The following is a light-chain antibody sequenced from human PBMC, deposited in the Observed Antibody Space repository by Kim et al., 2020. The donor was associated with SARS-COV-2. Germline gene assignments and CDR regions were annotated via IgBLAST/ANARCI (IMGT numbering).Light chain of an antibody. CDR1: QSVSSNY. J-gene: IGKJ2*02. Sequence: EVVLTQSPGTLSLSPGERATLSCRASQSVSSNYLAWYQQKPGQAPRLLIFGASTRATGIPDRFSGSGSGTDFTLTITRLEPEDFAVYYCQECGSSPRSTFGQVTKLEIK. CDR3: QECGSSPRST. CDR2: GAS. V-gene: IGKV3-20*01.